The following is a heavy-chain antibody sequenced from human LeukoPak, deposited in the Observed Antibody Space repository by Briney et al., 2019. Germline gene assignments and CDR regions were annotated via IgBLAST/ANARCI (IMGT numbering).Heavy chain of an antibody. Sequence: VSVKVSCKASGYTLTGYYMHWVRQAPGQGLEWMGWINPNSGGTNYAQKFQGRVTMTRDTSISTAYMELSRLRSDDTAVYYCARDPMAGTAMVNFDYWGQGTLVTVSS. V-gene: IGHV1-2*02. CDR1: GYTLTGYY. CDR2: INPNSGGT. D-gene: IGHD5-18*01. CDR3: ARDPMAGTAMVNFDY. J-gene: IGHJ4*02.